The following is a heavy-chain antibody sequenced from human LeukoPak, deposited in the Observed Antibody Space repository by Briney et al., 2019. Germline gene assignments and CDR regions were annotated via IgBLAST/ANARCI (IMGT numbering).Heavy chain of an antibody. V-gene: IGHV3-30*18. J-gene: IGHJ5*02. CDR3: AKAPSPLYNWNDGNWFDP. Sequence: GGSLRLSCAASGFTFSSYGMHWVRQAPGKGLEWVAVISYDGSNKYYADSAKGRFTISRDNSKNTLYLQMNSLRAEDTAVYYCAKAPSPLYNWNDGNWFDPWGQGTLVTVSS. CDR2: ISYDGSNK. CDR1: GFTFSSYG. D-gene: IGHD1-1*01.